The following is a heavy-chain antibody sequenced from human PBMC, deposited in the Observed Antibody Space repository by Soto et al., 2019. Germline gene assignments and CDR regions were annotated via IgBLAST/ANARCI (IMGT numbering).Heavy chain of an antibody. CDR1: GGSISSGDYY. J-gene: IGHJ6*02. CDR3: ARENYYGSGTYFRLDV. D-gene: IGHD3-10*01. CDR2: LYDSGST. Sequence: NPSETLSLTCTVSGGSISSGDYYWSWIRQPPGKGLEWIGYLYDSGSTHYNPSLKSRVTISVDTSKNQFSLKLTSVTAADTAVYYCARENYYGSGTYFRLDVWGQGTRVTVSS. V-gene: IGHV4-61*08.